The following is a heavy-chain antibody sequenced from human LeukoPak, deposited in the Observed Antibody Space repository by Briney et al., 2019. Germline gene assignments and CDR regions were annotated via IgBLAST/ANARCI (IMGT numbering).Heavy chain of an antibody. CDR2: ISGSGGSK. CDR1: GFTFSSYA. J-gene: IGHJ6*02. D-gene: IGHD3-10*01. V-gene: IGHV3-23*01. Sequence: GGSLRLSCAASGFTFSSYAMTWVRQAPGKGLEWVSGISGSGGSKYYADSVKGRFTISRDNSKNTLYLQMSSLRAEDTAVYYCARWAWFGELLSPYYYYGMDVWGQGTTVTVSS. CDR3: ARWAWFGELLSPYYYYGMDV.